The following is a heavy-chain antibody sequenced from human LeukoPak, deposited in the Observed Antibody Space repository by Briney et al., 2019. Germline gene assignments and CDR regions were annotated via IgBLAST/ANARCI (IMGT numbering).Heavy chain of an antibody. D-gene: IGHD6-19*01. CDR2: FYYSGST. CDR3: ARDISGSGWYKH. Sequence: SETLSLTCTVSGGSISSSSYYWGWIRQPPGKGLEWIGSFYYSGSTYYNPSLKSRVTISVDTSKNQFSLKLSSVTAADTAVYYCARDISGSGWYKHWGQGTLVTVSS. CDR1: GGSISSSSYY. J-gene: IGHJ4*02. V-gene: IGHV4-39*07.